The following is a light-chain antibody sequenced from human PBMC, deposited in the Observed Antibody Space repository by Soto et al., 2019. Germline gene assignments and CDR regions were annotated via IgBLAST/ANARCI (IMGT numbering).Light chain of an antibody. CDR3: QQYNSYSLT. J-gene: IGKJ1*01. V-gene: IGKV1-5*01. CDR1: QSISSR. Sequence: DIQMTQSPSTLSPSVGDRVTITCLASQSISSRLAWYQQKPGKAPKLLIYDASTWASGVPARFSGSASGTEFTLTISSLQPDDFATYHCQQYNSYSLTFGQGTKVDIK. CDR2: DAS.